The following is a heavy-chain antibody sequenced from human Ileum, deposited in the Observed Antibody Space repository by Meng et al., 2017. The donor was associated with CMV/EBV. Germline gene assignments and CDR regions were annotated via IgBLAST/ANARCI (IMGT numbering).Heavy chain of an antibody. V-gene: IGHV1-69*05. D-gene: IGHD2-2*01. Sequence: SVKVSCKASVGTFSSYAISWVRQAPGQGLEWMGGIIPIFGTANYAQKFQGRVTITTDESTSTAYMELSSLRSEDTAVYYCAIYCSSTSCQVAAFDIWGQGTMVTVSS. CDR2: IIPIFGTA. CDR3: AIYCSSTSCQVAAFDI. CDR1: VGTFSSYA. J-gene: IGHJ3*02.